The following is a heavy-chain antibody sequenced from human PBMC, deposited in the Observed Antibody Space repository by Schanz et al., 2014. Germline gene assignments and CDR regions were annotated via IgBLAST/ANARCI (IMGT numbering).Heavy chain of an antibody. Sequence: EVQLVESGGGLVQPGGSLRLSCAASGLIFSNYVMSWVRQAPGKGLEWVSRINWSDGGSTGYADSVRGRFTISRDNAKNTLYLQMNTLRAEDTAVYYCARDRRNADLDYWGQGTLVTVSS. CDR3: ARDRRNADLDY. J-gene: IGHJ4*02. CDR2: INWSDGGST. CDR1: GLIFSNYV. D-gene: IGHD1-1*01. V-gene: IGHV3-20*04.